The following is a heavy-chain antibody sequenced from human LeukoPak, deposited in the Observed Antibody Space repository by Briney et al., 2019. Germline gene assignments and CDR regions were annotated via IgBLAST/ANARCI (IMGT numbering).Heavy chain of an antibody. D-gene: IGHD3-22*01. Sequence: GGSLRLSCAASGFTYSNFAMSWVRQAPGKGLEWVSAISGTGGNTFYTDSVTGRFTISRDNSKNTLYVQMNSLRAEDTAVYYCAKTGGYYDTSDLYRPDVFDIWGQGTVVTVSS. CDR1: GFTYSNFA. J-gene: IGHJ3*02. CDR3: AKTGGYYDTSDLYRPDVFDI. V-gene: IGHV3-23*01. CDR2: ISGTGGNT.